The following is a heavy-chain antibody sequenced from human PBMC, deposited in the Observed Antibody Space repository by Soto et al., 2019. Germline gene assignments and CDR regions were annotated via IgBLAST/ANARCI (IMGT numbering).Heavy chain of an antibody. Sequence: SVKVSCKASGGTFSSYAISWVRQAPGQGLEWMGGIIPIFGTANYAQKFQGRVTITADESTSTAYMELSSLRSEDTAVYYCARGGEQQLGLGAYYYYGMDVWGQGTTVTVSS. CDR3: ARGGEQQLGLGAYYYYGMDV. CDR2: IIPIFGTA. J-gene: IGHJ6*02. V-gene: IGHV1-69*13. CDR1: GGTFSSYA. D-gene: IGHD6-13*01.